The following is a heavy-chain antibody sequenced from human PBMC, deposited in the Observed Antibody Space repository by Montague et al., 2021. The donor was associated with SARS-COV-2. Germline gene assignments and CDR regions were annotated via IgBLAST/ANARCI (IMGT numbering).Heavy chain of an antibody. CDR3: ARGRRPVVVPGAGPAGRAFDV. CDR2: DNQSGTT. CDR1: GGSFSNYY. J-gene: IGHJ3*01. Sequence: SETLSLTCAISGGSFSNYYWSWFRQPPGKELEWIGEDNQSGTTIYNPSVKSGVTISEDTSTNQFYLRLNSVTAADTAVYYCARGRRPVVVPGAGPAGRAFDVWGQGTMVTVSS. V-gene: IGHV4-34*01. D-gene: IGHD2-2*01.